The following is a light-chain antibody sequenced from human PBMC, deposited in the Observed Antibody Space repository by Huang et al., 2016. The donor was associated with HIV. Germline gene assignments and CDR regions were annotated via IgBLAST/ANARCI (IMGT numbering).Light chain of an antibody. J-gene: IGKJ3*01. V-gene: IGKV1-27*01. CDR3: QNYDSAPFT. Sequence: DIQMTQSPSSLVASVGDRVTITCRASQGISNYLAWNQQKPGKIPKLLIYAAFTLQSGVPSRFSGSGSGTDFILTISSLQPEDVATYYCQNYDSAPFTFGPGTKVDIK. CDR1: QGISNY. CDR2: AAF.